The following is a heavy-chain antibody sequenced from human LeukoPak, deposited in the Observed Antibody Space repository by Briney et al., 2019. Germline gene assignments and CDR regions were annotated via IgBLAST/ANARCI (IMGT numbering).Heavy chain of an antibody. J-gene: IGHJ4*02. CDR2: INPSRSST. CDR3: ARDRLGVAVAGTDY. Sequence: ASENVSCKASGYTFTSYYMHWVRQAPGQGLEWMGIINPSRSSTSYAHQFQGRVTMTRDTSTSTVDMVLASLRSEDTAVYYCARDRLGVAVAGTDYWGQGTLVSVSS. CDR1: GYTFTSYY. D-gene: IGHD6-19*01. V-gene: IGHV1-46*01.